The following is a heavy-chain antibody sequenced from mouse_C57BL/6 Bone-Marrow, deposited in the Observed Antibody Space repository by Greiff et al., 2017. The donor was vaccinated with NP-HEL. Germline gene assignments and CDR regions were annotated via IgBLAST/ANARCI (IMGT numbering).Heavy chain of an antibody. CDR2: IWSGGST. CDR1: GFSLTSYG. D-gene: IGHD2-4*01. J-gene: IGHJ2*01. Sequence: VQLQQSGPGLVQPSQSLSITCTVSGFSLTSYGVHWVRQSPGKGLEWLGVIWSGGSTDYNAAFISRLSISKDNSTSQVFFKMNSLQADDTAIYYCARGDYDFDYWGQGTTLTVSS. CDR3: ARGDYDFDY. V-gene: IGHV2-2*01.